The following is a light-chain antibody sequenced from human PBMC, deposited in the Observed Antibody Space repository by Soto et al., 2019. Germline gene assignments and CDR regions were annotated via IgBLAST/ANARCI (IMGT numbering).Light chain of an antibody. CDR1: HSVSNSF. CDR2: GAS. CDR3: HQYGSSPDT. J-gene: IGKJ1*01. V-gene: IGKV3-20*01. Sequence: FKQSASTLSCSPGERATLSCRASHSVSNSFLAWYQQAPGQAPRLLIYGASTRDTGIPDRFSGSGSGTDFTLTISSLQPEDFAMYYCHQYGSSPDTFGQGTKVDIK.